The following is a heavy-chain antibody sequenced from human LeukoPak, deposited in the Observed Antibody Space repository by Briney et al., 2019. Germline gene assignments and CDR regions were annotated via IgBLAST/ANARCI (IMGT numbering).Heavy chain of an antibody. CDR2: IWYDGSNK. D-gene: IGHD3-22*01. V-gene: IGHV3-33*01. J-gene: IGHJ4*02. CDR1: GFTFSSYG. Sequence: GGSLRLSCAASGFTFSSYGMHWVRQAPGKGLEWAAVIWYDGSNKYYADSVKGRFTISRDNSKNSLYLQMNSLRAEDTAVYYCARDGHYDSSGYYDYWGQGTLVTVSS. CDR3: ARDGHYDSSGYYDY.